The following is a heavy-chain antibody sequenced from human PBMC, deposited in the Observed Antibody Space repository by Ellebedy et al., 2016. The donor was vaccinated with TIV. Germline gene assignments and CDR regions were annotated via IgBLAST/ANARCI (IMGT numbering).Heavy chain of an antibody. CDR2: IYYSGST. D-gene: IGHD3-3*01. J-gene: IGHJ6*02. V-gene: IGHV4-39*01. CDR1: GGSISSSSYY. Sequence: MPSETLSLTCTVSGGSISSSSYYWGWIRQPPGKGLEWIGSIYYSGSTYYNPSLKSRVTISVDTSKNQFPLQLSSVTAADTAVYYCARRPSDFWSGYSDMDVWGQGTTVTVSS. CDR3: ARRPSDFWSGYSDMDV.